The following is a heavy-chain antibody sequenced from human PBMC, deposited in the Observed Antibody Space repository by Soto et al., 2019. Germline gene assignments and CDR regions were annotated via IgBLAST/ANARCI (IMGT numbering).Heavy chain of an antibody. J-gene: IGHJ4*02. CDR1: GGSISSYY. CDR2: IYYSGNT. Sequence: QVQLQESGPGLVKPSETLSLTCTVSGGSISSYYWSWIRQPPGKGLEWIGYIYYSGNTNYNPSLKSRVTISVDTSKHQFSLKLSSVTAADTAVYYCARGRFGGVIVMGYWGQGTLVTVSS. V-gene: IGHV4-59*01. D-gene: IGHD3-16*02. CDR3: ARGRFGGVIVMGY.